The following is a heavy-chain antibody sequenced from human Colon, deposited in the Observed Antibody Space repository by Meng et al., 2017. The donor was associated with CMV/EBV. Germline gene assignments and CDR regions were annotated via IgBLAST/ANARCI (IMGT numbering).Heavy chain of an antibody. D-gene: IGHD2-2*01. CDR2: IYYSGGT. CDR1: AYPINTDYY. Sequence: SETLSLTCTVSAYPINTDYYWGWIRQPPGKALEWLGSIYYSGGTFYNPSLKSRVAISVDTSKNQFSLRLSSVTAADTAVYYCAREGGSQLPPGTFDIWGQGTMVTVSS. CDR3: AREGGSQLPPGTFDI. V-gene: IGHV4-38-2*02. J-gene: IGHJ3*02.